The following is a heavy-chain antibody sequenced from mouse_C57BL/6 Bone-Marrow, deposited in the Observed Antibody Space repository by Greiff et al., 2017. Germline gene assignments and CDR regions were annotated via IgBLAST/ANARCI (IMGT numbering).Heavy chain of an antibody. CDR2: IDPETGGT. V-gene: IGHV1-15*01. CDR3: TKAWFAY. J-gene: IGHJ3*01. CDR1: GYTFTDYE. Sequence: SGAELVRPGASVTLSCKASGYTFTDYEMHWVKQTPVHGLEWIGAIDPETGGTAYNQKFKGKAILTADKSSSTAYMELRSLTSEDSAVYYCTKAWFAYWGQGTLVTVSA.